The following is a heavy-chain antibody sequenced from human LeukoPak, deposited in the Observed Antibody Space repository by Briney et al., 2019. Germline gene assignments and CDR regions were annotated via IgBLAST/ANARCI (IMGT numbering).Heavy chain of an antibody. Sequence: SQTLSLTCTVSGYSISSGYYWGWIRQPPGKGLEWIGSIYHSGSTYYNPSLKSRVTISVDTSKNQFSLKLSSVTAADTAVYYCASADLIQYYDFWSGYSGAFDYWGQGTLVTVSS. CDR1: GYSISSGYY. V-gene: IGHV4-38-2*02. CDR2: IYHSGST. D-gene: IGHD3-3*01. J-gene: IGHJ4*02. CDR3: ASADLIQYYDFWSGYSGAFDY.